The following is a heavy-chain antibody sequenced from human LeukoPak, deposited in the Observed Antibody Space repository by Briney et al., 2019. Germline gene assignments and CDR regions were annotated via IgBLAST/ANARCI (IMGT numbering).Heavy chain of an antibody. Sequence: ASVKVSCKASGYAFSRITISWVRQAPGQGLEWMGWISLYNGNTNYAQKFQGSVTMTRDTSTTTASMELRSLRSDDTAVYYCASPSSSYHDAFDIWGQGTMVTVSS. D-gene: IGHD6-13*01. V-gene: IGHV1-18*01. CDR2: ISLYNGNT. CDR1: GYAFSRIT. J-gene: IGHJ3*02. CDR3: ASPSSSYHDAFDI.